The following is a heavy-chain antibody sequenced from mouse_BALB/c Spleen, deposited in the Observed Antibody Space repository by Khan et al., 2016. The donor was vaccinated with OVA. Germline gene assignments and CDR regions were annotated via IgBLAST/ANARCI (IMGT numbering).Heavy chain of an antibody. CDR3: TTGWGYAMDY. Sequence: VQLQQSGADLARSGASVKLSCIASGFNIRHYYLHWVKQRPEQGLEWIGWIDPDNGDTEYDPKFQGKATMTADTSSNTAYLQLSSLTSEDTAVYYCTTGWGYAMDYWGHGTSVTVSS. J-gene: IGHJ4*01. V-gene: IGHV14-4*02. CDR1: GFNIRHYY. CDR2: IDPDNGDT. D-gene: IGHD4-1*01.